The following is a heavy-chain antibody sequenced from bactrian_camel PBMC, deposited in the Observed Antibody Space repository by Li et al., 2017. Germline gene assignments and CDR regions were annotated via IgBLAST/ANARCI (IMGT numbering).Heavy chain of an antibody. Sequence: WQLVESGGGSVQAGGTLRLSCAYSGDTYSRGCLGWFRQAPGKEREGVASIYIGDPGTFYSSDAPTDYYADSVKGRFTISRDNAKNTLYLQMSSLKPDDTAMYYCAARTAYGAQGLRVSDFLYWGQGTQVTVS. CDR2: IYIGDPGT. V-gene: IGHV3S28*01. J-gene: IGHJ6*01. CDR3: AARTAYGAQGLRVSDFLY. D-gene: IGHD3*01. CDR1: GDTYSRGC.